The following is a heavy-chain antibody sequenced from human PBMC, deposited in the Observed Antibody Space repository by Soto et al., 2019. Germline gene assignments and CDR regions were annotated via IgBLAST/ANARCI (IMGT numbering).Heavy chain of an antibody. V-gene: IGHV4-31*03. D-gene: IGHD6-19*01. CDR3: ARDRSSRVSSGWYGMDV. CDR1: GGSISSGGYY. CDR2: IYYSGST. Sequence: SETLSLTCTVSGGSISSGGYYWSWIRQHPGKGLEWIGYIYYSGSTYYNPSLKSRVTISVDTSKNQFSLKLSSVTAADTAVYYCARDRSSRVSSGWYGMDVWGQGTTVTVSS. J-gene: IGHJ6*02.